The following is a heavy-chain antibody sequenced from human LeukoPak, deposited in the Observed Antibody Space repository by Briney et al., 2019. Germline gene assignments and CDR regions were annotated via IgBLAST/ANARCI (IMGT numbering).Heavy chain of an antibody. V-gene: IGHV1-2*02. D-gene: IGHD2-2*01. J-gene: IGHJ3*02. CDR3: ARGGYCSSTSCSFDAFDI. CDR1: GYTFTGYY. CDR2: INPNSGGT. Sequence: ASVKVSCKVSGYTFTGYYMHWVRQAPGQGLEWMGWINPNSGGTNYAQKFQGRVTMTRDTSISTAYMELSRLRSDDTAVYYCARGGYCSSTSCSFDAFDIWGQGTMVTVSS.